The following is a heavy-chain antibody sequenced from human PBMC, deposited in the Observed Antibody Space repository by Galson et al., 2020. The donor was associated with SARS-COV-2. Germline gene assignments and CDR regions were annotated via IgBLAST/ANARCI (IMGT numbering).Heavy chain of an antibody. CDR2: IAYDGIEK. D-gene: IGHD6-19*01. Sequence: GESLKISCAASVFTFSNVGMHWVRQAPGKGLEWVAVIAYDGIEKYYANPVKGRFTISRDNSKNTLYLQMNSLRAEETAVYYCAKADFPIAVAGPHSIDDWGLGTLVTV. V-gene: IGHV3-30*18. CDR3: AKADFPIAVAGPHSIDD. J-gene: IGHJ4*02. CDR1: VFTFSNVG.